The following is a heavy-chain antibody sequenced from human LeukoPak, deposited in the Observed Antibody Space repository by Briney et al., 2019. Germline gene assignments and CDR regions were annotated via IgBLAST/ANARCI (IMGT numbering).Heavy chain of an antibody. CDR2: IGTSSTTI. CDR3: ARFAAGGSYYYYMDV. CDR1: GFTFSSYA. Sequence: GGSLRLSCAASGFTFSSYAMSWVRQPPGKGLEWVSNIGTSSTTIYYADSVKGRFTISRDNAKNSLYLQMNSLRADDTAVYYCARFAAGGSYYYYMDVWGKGTTVTVSS. J-gene: IGHJ6*03. V-gene: IGHV3-48*01. D-gene: IGHD6-25*01.